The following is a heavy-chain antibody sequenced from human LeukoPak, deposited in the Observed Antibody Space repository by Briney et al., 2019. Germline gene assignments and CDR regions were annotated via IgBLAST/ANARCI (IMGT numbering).Heavy chain of an antibody. V-gene: IGHV4-38-2*02. CDR2: IYRTGST. D-gene: IGHD2-15*01. Sequence: PSETLSLTCTVSGYSISSGYYWGWIRQPPGKGLEWIGSIYRTGSTYYNPSLKSRVTISVGTSKNQFSLKLSSVTAADTAVYYCARHPRGYCSGGSCPVVGAFDIWGQGTMVTVSS. CDR1: GYSISSGYY. CDR3: ARHPRGYCSGGSCPVVGAFDI. J-gene: IGHJ3*02.